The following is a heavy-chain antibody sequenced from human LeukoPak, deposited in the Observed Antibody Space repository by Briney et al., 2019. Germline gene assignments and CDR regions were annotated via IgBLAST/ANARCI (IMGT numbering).Heavy chain of an antibody. J-gene: IGHJ4*02. D-gene: IGHD3-9*01. CDR1: GGSIRSYY. Sequence: PSETLSLTCTVSGGSIRSYYWIWIRQPPGKGLEWIGYIYYSGSTKYNPSFKSRVTISVDTSKNQFSLKLISVTAADTAVYYCATVVRDDILTGYYIDLWGQGTLVTVTS. CDR3: ATVVRDDILTGYYIDL. V-gene: IGHV4-59*01. CDR2: IYYSGST.